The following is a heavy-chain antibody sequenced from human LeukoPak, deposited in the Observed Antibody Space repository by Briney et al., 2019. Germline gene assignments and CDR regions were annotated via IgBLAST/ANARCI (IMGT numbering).Heavy chain of an antibody. CDR1: GLTFSSYA. CDR3: AGSRSVGLDY. J-gene: IGHJ4*02. CDR2: ISSDGGST. V-gene: IGHV3-64*01. D-gene: IGHD1-26*01. Sequence: GGSLRLSCAVSGLTFSSYAMHWVRQAPGKGLEYVSDISSDGGSTLYANSVKGRFTISRDNSKNTLYLQMGSLTTEDMAVYYCAGSRSVGLDYWGQGTLVTVSS.